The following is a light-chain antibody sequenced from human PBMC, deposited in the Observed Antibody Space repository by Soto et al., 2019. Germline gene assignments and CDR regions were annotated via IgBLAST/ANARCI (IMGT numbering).Light chain of an antibody. CDR3: CSYGGSRAV. Sequence: QSALTQPASVSGSPGQSITISCTGTSSDVGSHNLVSWYQQHPGQAPKLMIYEVSKRTLGVSARFSASKSGNTASLTTSGLRAEGEADYYCCSYGGSRAVFGGGTQRPSS. CDR2: EVS. J-gene: IGLJ7*01. CDR1: SSDVGSHNL. V-gene: IGLV2-23*02.